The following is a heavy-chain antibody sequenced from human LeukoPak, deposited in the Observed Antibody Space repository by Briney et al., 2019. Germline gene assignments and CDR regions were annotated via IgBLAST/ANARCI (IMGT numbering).Heavy chain of an antibody. CDR3: ARVIRQQWLVRAFDI. Sequence: SETLSLTCAVYGGSFSGYYWSWIRQPPGKGLEWIGEINHSGSTNYNPSLKSRVTISVDTSKNQFSLKLSSVTAADTAVYYCARVIRQQWLVRAFDIWGQETMVTVSS. CDR1: GGSFSGYY. J-gene: IGHJ3*02. CDR2: INHSGST. D-gene: IGHD6-19*01. V-gene: IGHV4-34*01.